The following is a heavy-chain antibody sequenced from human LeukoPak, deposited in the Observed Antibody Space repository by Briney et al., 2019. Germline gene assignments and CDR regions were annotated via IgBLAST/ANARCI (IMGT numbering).Heavy chain of an antibody. J-gene: IGHJ4*02. CDR2: ISRNGDST. CDR1: GFTFSSFA. Sequence: GSLRLSCSASGFTFSSFAMHWVRQAPGKGLEYISAISRNGDSTYYADSVKGRFTISRDNSKNTLYLQTSSLRTEDTAVYYCVNQISGWVYWGQGTLVTVSS. V-gene: IGHV3-64D*06. CDR3: VNQISGWVY. D-gene: IGHD6-19*01.